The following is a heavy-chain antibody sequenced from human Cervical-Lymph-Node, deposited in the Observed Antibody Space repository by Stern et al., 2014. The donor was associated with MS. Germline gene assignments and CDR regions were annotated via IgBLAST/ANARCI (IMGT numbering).Heavy chain of an antibody. CDR2: IGTRGTTI. D-gene: IGHD6-19*01. V-gene: IGHV3-11*01. J-gene: IGHJ4*02. CDR3: ARDRGYSSGWTYYFDY. CDR1: GFSFSDYY. Sequence: VQLVESGGGLVKPGGSLRLSCAASGFSFSDYYMSWIRQAPGKGLEWVSYIGTRGTTIDYTDSVEGRFTISRDNAKNSLYLQMNSLRAEDTAVYYCARDRGYSSGWTYYFDYWGQGTLVTVSS.